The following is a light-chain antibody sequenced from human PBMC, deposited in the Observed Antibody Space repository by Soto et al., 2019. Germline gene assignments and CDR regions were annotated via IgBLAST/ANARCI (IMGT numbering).Light chain of an antibody. CDR1: QSFRGL. CDR2: DAY. V-gene: IGKV3-11*01. J-gene: IGKJ5*01. CDR3: QQRHRWPIT. Sequence: VLRQSPVTLTLSPGERATLSCRASQSFRGLLAWYQQKPGQAPRLLIYDAYNRATGIPPRFSGSGSGTDFTLTISRLEPEDSAVYYCQQRHRWPITFGQGTRLEIK.